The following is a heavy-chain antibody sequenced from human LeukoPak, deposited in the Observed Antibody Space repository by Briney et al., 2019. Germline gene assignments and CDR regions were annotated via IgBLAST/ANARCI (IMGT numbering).Heavy chain of an antibody. V-gene: IGHV3-43D*03. J-gene: IGHJ6*02. CDR1: GFTFDDYA. CDR3: AKNPKGPQKGYSYGWYYYYGMDV. D-gene: IGHD5-18*01. CDR2: ISWDGGST. Sequence: PSGGSLRLSCAASGFTFDDYAMHWVRQAPGKGLEWVSLISWDGGSTYYADSVKGRFTISRDNSKNSLYLQMNSLRAEDTALYYCAKNPKGPQKGYSYGWYYYYGMDVWGQGTTVTVSS.